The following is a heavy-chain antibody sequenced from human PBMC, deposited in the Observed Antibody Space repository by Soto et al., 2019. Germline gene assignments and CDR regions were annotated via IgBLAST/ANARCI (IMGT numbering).Heavy chain of an antibody. CDR1: GGSISSYY. V-gene: IGHV4-59*01. CDR3: ARGYGGNSGVPWYFDL. CDR2: IYYSGSN. J-gene: IGHJ2*01. Sequence: QVQLQESGPGLVKPSETLSLTCTVSGGSISSYYWNWIRQPPGKGLEWIGYIYYSGSNNYNPSLKRRVTISVDTSKNQFSLKLSSVTAADAAVYYCARGYGGNSGVPWYFDLWGRGTLVTVSS. D-gene: IGHD4-17*01.